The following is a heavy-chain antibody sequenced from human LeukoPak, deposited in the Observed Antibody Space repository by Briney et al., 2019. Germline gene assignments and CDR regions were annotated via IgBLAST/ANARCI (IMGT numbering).Heavy chain of an antibody. D-gene: IGHD1-26*01. CDR3: ASNTGTYFDY. J-gene: IGHJ4*02. V-gene: IGHV3-74*01. CDR2: INSDGSTT. CDR1: GFTFSTYW. Sequence: PGGSLRLSCAASGFTFSTYWMHWVRQAPGKGLVWVSRINSDGSTTTYADSVEGRFTISRDNAKNTLSLQMNSLRAEDTAVYYCASNTGTYFDYWGQGTLVTVSS.